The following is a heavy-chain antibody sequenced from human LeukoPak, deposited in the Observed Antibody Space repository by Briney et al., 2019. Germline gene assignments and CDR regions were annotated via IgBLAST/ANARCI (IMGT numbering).Heavy chain of an antibody. CDR2: ISGSGGST. V-gene: IGHV3-23*01. D-gene: IGHD1-7*01. Sequence: GGSLRLSCAASGFTFSDFSMSWVRQAPGKGLEWVSSISGSGGSTYYADSVKGRFTISRDNSKNTLYLQMNSLRGEDTAVYYCAKDREGTIADYFDYWGQGTLVTVSS. CDR1: GFTFSDFS. J-gene: IGHJ4*02. CDR3: AKDREGTIADYFDY.